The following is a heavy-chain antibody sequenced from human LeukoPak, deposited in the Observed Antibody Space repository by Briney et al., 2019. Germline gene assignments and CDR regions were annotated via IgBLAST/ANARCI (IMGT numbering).Heavy chain of an antibody. Sequence: GGSLRLSCAASGFAFSTYAMTWVRQAPGKGLEWVSSFSASGGSTYYADSVKGRFTISRDNSNNTLYLQMNGLRAEDTALYYCAKAPGDYDYWGQGTLVTVSS. CDR2: FSASGGST. J-gene: IGHJ4*02. D-gene: IGHD4-17*01. V-gene: IGHV3-23*01. CDR3: AKAPGDYDY. CDR1: GFAFSTYA.